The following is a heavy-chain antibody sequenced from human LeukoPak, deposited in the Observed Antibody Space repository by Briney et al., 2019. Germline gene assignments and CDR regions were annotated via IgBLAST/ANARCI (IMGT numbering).Heavy chain of an antibody. V-gene: IGHV1-69*05. Sequence: PVKVSCKASGGTFSSYAISWVRQAPGQGLEWMGRIIPIFGTANYAQKFQGRVTITTDESTSTAYMELSSLRSEDTAVYYCARVVGRADGYNWLGGVRLGAFDIWGQGTMVTVSS. D-gene: IGHD5-24*01. CDR2: IIPIFGTA. J-gene: IGHJ3*02. CDR3: ARVVGRADGYNWLGGVRLGAFDI. CDR1: GGTFSSYA.